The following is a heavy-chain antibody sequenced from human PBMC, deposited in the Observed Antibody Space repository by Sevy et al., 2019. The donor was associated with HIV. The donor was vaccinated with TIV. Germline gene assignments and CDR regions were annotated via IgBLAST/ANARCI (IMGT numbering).Heavy chain of an antibody. J-gene: IGHJ4*02. D-gene: IGHD2-15*01. Sequence: GGSLRLSCAASGFTFSDYYMTWIRQAPGKGLEWVSYISRGSTYINYGDPVKVRCTISRDNAKNSLYLQMNSLGAEDTAVYYCWKDSRVYCSSYFDYWVQGTLVTVSS. V-gene: IGHV3-11*06. CDR3: WKDSRVYCSSYFDY. CDR1: GFTFSDYY. CDR2: ISRGSTYI.